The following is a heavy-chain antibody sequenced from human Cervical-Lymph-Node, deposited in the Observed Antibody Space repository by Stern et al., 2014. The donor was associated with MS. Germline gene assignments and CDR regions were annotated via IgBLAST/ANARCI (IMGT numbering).Heavy chain of an antibody. CDR1: GYTFTYYW. J-gene: IGHJ4*02. CDR3: ARQRYFDY. CDR2: IFPGGSDI. V-gene: IGHV5-51*01. Sequence: QLVQSGAEVKKPGESLKISCKGSGYTFTYYWIGWVRQMPGKGLEWIAIIFPGGSDIRYSPSFQGQVTISADKSSSTAYLQWNNLKASDTAIYYCARQRYFDYWGQGTLVTVSS.